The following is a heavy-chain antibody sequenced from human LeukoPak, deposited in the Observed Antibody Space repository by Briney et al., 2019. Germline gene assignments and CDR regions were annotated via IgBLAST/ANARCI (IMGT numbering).Heavy chain of an antibody. CDR2: IYTSGST. J-gene: IGHJ5*02. Sequence: SETLSLTCTVSGGSISSSSYYWSWIRQPAGKGLEWIGRIYTSGSTNYNPSLKSRVTMSVDTSKNQFSLKLSSVTAADTAVYYCARDQVRLLWFGELSGFDPWGQGTLVTVSS. CDR3: ARDQVRLLWFGELSGFDP. CDR1: GGSISSSSYY. V-gene: IGHV4-61*02. D-gene: IGHD3-10*01.